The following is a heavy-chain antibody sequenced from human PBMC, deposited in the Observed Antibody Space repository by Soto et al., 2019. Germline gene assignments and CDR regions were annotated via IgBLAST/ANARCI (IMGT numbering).Heavy chain of an antibody. CDR1: GYTFTSYP. D-gene: IGHD6-6*01. V-gene: IGHV1-18*04. CDR2: ISPYTGNT. Sequence: QVQLVQSGADVKKPGASVKVSCKASGYTFTSYPISWVRQAPGLGLEWMGWISPYTGNTNYAQEVQGRLSMTTDTSTNTAYMEPRSLRSDDTAVYYCARHRVGVSVPRPVGMDVWGQGTTVTVSS. J-gene: IGHJ6*02. CDR3: ARHRVGVSVPRPVGMDV.